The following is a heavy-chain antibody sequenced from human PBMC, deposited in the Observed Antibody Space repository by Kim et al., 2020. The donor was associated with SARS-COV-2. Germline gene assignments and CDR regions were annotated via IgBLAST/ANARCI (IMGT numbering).Heavy chain of an antibody. V-gene: IGHV4-59*12. CDR1: GGSISSYY. J-gene: IGHJ6*02. D-gene: IGHD3-10*01. Sequence: SETLSLTCTVSGGSISSYYWSWIRQPPGKGLEWIGYIYYSGSTNYNPSLKSRVTISVDTSKNQFSLKLSSVTAADTAVYYCAREGDYYYGSGSRTDGMDVWGQGTTVTVSS. CDR3: AREGDYYYGSGSRTDGMDV. CDR2: IYYSGST.